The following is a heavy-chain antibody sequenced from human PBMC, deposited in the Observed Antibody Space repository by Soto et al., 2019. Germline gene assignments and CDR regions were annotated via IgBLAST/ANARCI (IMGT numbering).Heavy chain of an antibody. CDR2: MNPNSGNT. CDR3: VTRGRLLWFGPRLDV. D-gene: IGHD3-10*01. Sequence: GASVKVSCKASGYTFTSYDINWVRQATGQGLEWMGWMNPNSGNTGYAQKFQGRVTMTRNTSISTAYMELSSLRSEDTAVYYCVTRGRLLWFGPRLDVWGKGTTVTVSS. J-gene: IGHJ6*04. V-gene: IGHV1-8*01. CDR1: GYTFTSYD.